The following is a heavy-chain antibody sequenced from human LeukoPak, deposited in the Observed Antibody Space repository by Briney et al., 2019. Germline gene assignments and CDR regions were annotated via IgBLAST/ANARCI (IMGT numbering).Heavy chain of an antibody. J-gene: IGHJ4*02. D-gene: IGHD3-10*01. Sequence: ASVKLSCKASGYTFTSYAMHWVRQAPGQRLEWMGWINAGNGNTKYSQKFQGRVTITRDTSASTAYTELSSLRSEDTAVYYCARPSGELFPEYYFDYWGQGTLVTVSS. V-gene: IGHV1-3*01. CDR1: GYTFTSYA. CDR3: ARPSGELFPEYYFDY. CDR2: INAGNGNT.